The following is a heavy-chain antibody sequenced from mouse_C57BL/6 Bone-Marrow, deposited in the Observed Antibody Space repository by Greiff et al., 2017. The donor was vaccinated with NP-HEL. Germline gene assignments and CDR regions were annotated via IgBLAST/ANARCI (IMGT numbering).Heavy chain of an antibody. CDR3: ASPYYYAMDY. CDR1: GFTFSSYG. Sequence: EVKLVESGGDLVKPGGSLKLSCAASGFTFSSYGMSWVRQTPGKRLEWVATISSGGSYTYYPDSVKGRFTISRDNAKNTLYLQMSSLKSEDTAMYYCASPYYYAMDYWGQGTSVTVSS. V-gene: IGHV5-6*02. J-gene: IGHJ4*01. CDR2: ISSGGSYT.